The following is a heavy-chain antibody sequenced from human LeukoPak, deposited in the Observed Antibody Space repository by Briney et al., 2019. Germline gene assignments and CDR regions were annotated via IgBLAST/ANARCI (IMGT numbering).Heavy chain of an antibody. Sequence: PGGSLRLSCAASGFTFSSYAMSWVRQAPGKGLEWVSAISGSGGSTYYADSVKGRFTISRDNSKNTLYLQMNSLRAEDTAVYYCAKLAQHCSSTSCGRNWFDPWGQGTLVTVSS. V-gene: IGHV3-23*01. D-gene: IGHD2-2*01. CDR2: ISGSGGST. CDR1: GFTFSSYA. CDR3: AKLAQHCSSTSCGRNWFDP. J-gene: IGHJ5*02.